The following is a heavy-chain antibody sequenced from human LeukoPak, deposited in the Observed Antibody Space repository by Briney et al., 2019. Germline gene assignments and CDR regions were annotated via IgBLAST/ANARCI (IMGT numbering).Heavy chain of an antibody. CDR2: MIVSGST. D-gene: IGHD3-16*01. CDR3: ARAPRDYRDFDY. Sequence: GGSLRLSCVASGFTFSDYSMNWVRQAPGKGLEWISHMIVSGSTYYADSVKGRFTISRDNAKNSLYLQMNSLRTEDTAVYYCARAPRDYRDFDYWGRGTLVTVSS. V-gene: IGHV3-48*01. CDR1: GFTFSDYS. J-gene: IGHJ4*02.